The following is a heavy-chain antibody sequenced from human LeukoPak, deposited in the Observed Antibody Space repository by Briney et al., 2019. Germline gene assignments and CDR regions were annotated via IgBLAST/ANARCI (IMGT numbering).Heavy chain of an antibody. CDR3: ARDRGYSSGWYYFDY. CDR1: GYTFTSYG. Sequence: ASVKVSCKASGYTFTSYGISWVRQAPAQGLEWMGWITAYNGNTNYAQKLQGRVTMTTDTSTSTAYLELRSLRSDDTAAYYCARDRGYSSGWYYFDYWGQGTLVTVSS. J-gene: IGHJ4*02. V-gene: IGHV1-18*04. CDR2: ITAYNGNT. D-gene: IGHD6-19*01.